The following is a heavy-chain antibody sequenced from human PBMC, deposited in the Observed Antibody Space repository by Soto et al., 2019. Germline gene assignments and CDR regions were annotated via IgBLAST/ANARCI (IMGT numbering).Heavy chain of an antibody. CDR3: AKDQTKNPYDSSGPDAFDI. J-gene: IGHJ3*02. Sequence: PGGSLRLSCAASGFTFSSYAMSWVRQAPGEGLEWVSAISGYGSSTYYTDSVKGRFTISRDNSKNTLSLQMNSLRAEDTAVYYCAKDQTKNPYDSSGPDAFDIWGQGTMVTVSS. CDR2: ISGYGSST. D-gene: IGHD3-22*01. CDR1: GFTFSSYA. V-gene: IGHV3-23*01.